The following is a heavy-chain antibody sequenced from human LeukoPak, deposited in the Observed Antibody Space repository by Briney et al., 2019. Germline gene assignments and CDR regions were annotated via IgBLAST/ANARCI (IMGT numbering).Heavy chain of an antibody. D-gene: IGHD2-2*02. CDR1: GFTFSSYA. V-gene: IGHV3-23*01. J-gene: IGHJ4*02. CDR3: AKSDCTSSRCYTIDC. CDR2: ISDSGADT. Sequence: GGSLRLSCAASGFTFSSYAMSWVRQAPEKGLEWLSVISDSGADTSYADSGKGRFTISRDNSKNTLYLQMNRLRVEDTAVYYCAKSDCTSSRCYTIDCWGQGTLVTVSS.